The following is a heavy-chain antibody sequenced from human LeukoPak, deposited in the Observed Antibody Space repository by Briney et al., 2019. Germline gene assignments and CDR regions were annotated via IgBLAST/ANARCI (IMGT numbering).Heavy chain of an antibody. CDR2: IIPIFGTA. J-gene: IGHJ5*02. CDR3: ASYDIYPPHRFDP. Sequence: SLNVSSKASGGTFSSYAISWVRQAPGQGLEWMGGIIPIFGTANYAQKFQGRVTITADESTSTAYMELSSLRSEDTAVYYCASYDIYPPHRFDPWGQGTLVTVSS. CDR1: GGTFSSYA. D-gene: IGHD3-9*01. V-gene: IGHV1-69*01.